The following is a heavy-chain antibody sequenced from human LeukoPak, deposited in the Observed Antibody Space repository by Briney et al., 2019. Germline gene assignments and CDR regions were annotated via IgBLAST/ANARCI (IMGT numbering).Heavy chain of an antibody. CDR2: IIPILGIA. D-gene: IGHD3-10*01. J-gene: IGHJ4*02. CDR1: GGTFISYA. CDR3: ARDRLGGSGSYRQSNFDY. Sequence: GASVKVSCKASGGTFISYAISWVRQAPGQGLEWMGRIIPILGIANYAQKFQGRVTITADKSTSTAYMELSSLRSEDTAVYYCARDRLGGSGSYRQSNFDYWGQGTLVTVSS. V-gene: IGHV1-69*04.